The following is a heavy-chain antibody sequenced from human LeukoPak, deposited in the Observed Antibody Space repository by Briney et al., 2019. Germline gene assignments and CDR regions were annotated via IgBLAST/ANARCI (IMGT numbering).Heavy chain of an antibody. CDR3: ARASYYDSSGSYPFDY. J-gene: IGHJ4*02. CDR1: GFTFSDYY. D-gene: IGHD3-22*01. CDR2: ISSSGSTI. V-gene: IGHV3-11*04. Sequence: PGGSLRLSCAASGFTFSDYYMSWIRQAPGKGLEWVSYISSSGSTIYYADSVKGRFTISRDNAKNSLYLQMNSLRAEDTAVYYCARASYYDSSGSYPFDYWGQGTLVTVSS.